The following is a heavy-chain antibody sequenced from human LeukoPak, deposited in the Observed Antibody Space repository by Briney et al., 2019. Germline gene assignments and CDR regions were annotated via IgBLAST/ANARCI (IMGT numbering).Heavy chain of an antibody. J-gene: IGHJ5*02. CDR2: IIPIFGTA. Sequence: SSVMVSCKASGGTFSSYAISWVRQAPGQGLEWMGRIIPIFGTANYAQKFQGRVTITTDESTSTAYMELSSLRSEDTAVYYCARDSLYYYGSGSAWFDPWGQGTLVTASS. CDR3: ARDSLYYYGSGSAWFDP. CDR1: GGTFSSYA. V-gene: IGHV1-69*05. D-gene: IGHD3-10*01.